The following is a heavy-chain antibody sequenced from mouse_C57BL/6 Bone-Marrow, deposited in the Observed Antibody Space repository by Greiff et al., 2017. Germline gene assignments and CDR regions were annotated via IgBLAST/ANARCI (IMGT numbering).Heavy chain of an antibody. V-gene: IGHV2-2*01. CDR1: GFSLTSYG. Sequence: QVQLQQSGPGLVQPSQSLSITCTVSGFSLTSYGVHWVRQSPGKGLEWLAVIWSGGSTDYNAAFISRLSISKDNSKSQVFFKMNSLQADDTAIYYCARNWATVVATRYAMDYWGQGTSVTVSS. CDR3: ARNWATVVATRYAMDY. CDR2: IWSGGST. D-gene: IGHD1-1*01. J-gene: IGHJ4*01.